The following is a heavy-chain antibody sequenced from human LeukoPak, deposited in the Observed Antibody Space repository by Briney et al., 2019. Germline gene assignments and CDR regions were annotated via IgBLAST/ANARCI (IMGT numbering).Heavy chain of an antibody. V-gene: IGHV3-48*03. J-gene: IGHJ6*04. CDR1: GFTFSSYE. CDR2: ISSSGSTI. CDR3: AELGITMIGGV. D-gene: IGHD3-10*02. Sequence: LLGGSLRLSCAASGFTFSSYEMNWVRQAAGKGLEWVSYISSSGSTIYYADSVKGRFTISRDNAKNSLYLQMNSLRAEDTAVYYCAELGITMIGGVWGKGTTVTISS.